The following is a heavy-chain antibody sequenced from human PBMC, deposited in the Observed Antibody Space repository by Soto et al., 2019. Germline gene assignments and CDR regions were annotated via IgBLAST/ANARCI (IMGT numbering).Heavy chain of an antibody. CDR3: ATSSGWYSGLDY. J-gene: IGHJ4*02. CDR1: GGSISNYY. V-gene: IGHV4-59*01. D-gene: IGHD6-19*01. Sequence: SETLSLTCTVSGGSISNYYWTWIRQPPGKGLEWIGYTYYSGSTNYNPSLKSRVTISVDTSKTQFSLKLNSVTAADTAVYYCATSSGWYSGLDYWGQGTLVTVS. CDR2: TYYSGST.